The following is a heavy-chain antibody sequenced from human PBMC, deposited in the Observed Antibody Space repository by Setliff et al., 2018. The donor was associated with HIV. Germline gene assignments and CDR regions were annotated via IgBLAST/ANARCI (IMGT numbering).Heavy chain of an antibody. D-gene: IGHD2-15*01. V-gene: IGHV4-31*03. CDR2: IYYSGST. Sequence: SETLSLTCTVSGGSITSGTYYWNWIRQHPGKGLEWIGYIYYSGSTYYNPSLKSRITISVDTSKNQFSLTLNSVTAVDTAVYYCARDEGVVAATETYYYNGLDVWGQGTTVTVSS. CDR1: GGSITSGTYY. CDR3: ARDEGVVAATETYYYNGLDV. J-gene: IGHJ6*02.